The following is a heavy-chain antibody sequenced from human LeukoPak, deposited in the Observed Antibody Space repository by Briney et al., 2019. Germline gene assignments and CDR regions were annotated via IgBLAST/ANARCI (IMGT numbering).Heavy chain of an antibody. CDR3: AKADNIAVAGTADY. D-gene: IGHD6-19*01. Sequence: GGSPRLSCAASGFTFSSYGMHWVRQAPGKGLEWVAVISYDGSNKYYADSVKGRFTISRDNSKNTLYLQMNNLRAEDTAVYYCAKADNIAVAGTADYWGQGTLVTVSS. V-gene: IGHV3-30*18. CDR1: GFTFSSYG. CDR2: ISYDGSNK. J-gene: IGHJ4*02.